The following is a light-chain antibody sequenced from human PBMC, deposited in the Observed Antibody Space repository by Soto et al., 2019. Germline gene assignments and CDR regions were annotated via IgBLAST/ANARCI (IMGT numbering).Light chain of an antibody. CDR3: QSYDSSLSGVV. J-gene: IGLJ2*01. V-gene: IGLV1-40*01. Sequence: QSVLTQPPSVSGAPGQRVTISCTGSSSNIGAGYDVHWYQQLPGTAPKLLIYGNSNRPSGVPDRSSGVPDRFSGSKSGTSASLAITGLQAEDEADYYCQSYDSSLSGVVFGGGTQLTVL. CDR1: SSNIGAGYD. CDR2: GNS.